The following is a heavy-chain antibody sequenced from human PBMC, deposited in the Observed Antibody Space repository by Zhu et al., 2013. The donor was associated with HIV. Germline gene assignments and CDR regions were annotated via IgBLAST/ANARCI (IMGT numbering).Heavy chain of an antibody. CDR1: GYTFTHYA. CDR2: INGGNGNT. D-gene: IGHD3-3*01. J-gene: IGHJ3*02. V-gene: IGHV1-3*01. Sequence: QVQLVQSGAEVKKPGASVKVSCKASGYTFTHYAIHWVRQAPGQRPEWMGWINGGNGNTKYSQKFPGRVTITRDTSASTAYMELSSLRSEDTAVYYCARVSHDFWSGYYARGSFDIWAEGTKWSTVSS. CDR3: ARVSHDFWSGYYARGSFDI.